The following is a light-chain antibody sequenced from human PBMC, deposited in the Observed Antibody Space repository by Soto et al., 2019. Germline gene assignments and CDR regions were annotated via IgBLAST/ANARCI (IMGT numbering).Light chain of an antibody. J-gene: IGLJ3*02. Sequence: QSVLTQPPSASGSPGQSGSISCTGTSSDVGDYNSVSWYQQRPGKAPKVMIYDVTKRPSGVPDRFSGSKSGNTASLTVSGLQAEDEADYYCTSCAGSNKGVFGGGTKLTVL. CDR1: SSDVGDYNS. CDR3: TSCAGSNKGV. V-gene: IGLV2-8*01. CDR2: DVT.